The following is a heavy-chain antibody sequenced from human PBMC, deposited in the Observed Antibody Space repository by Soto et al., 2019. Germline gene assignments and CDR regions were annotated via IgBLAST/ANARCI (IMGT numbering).Heavy chain of an antibody. CDR3: ATSDDTGFDP. J-gene: IGHJ5*02. V-gene: IGHV1-18*04. D-gene: IGHD3-9*01. CDR2: IKVDSGYT. CDR1: GYPFIKYG. Sequence: QLQLVQSAAEVKKPGASVRVSCKAYGYPFIKYGISWIRQALEQGLEWMGWIKVDSGYTNYAQKFQGRVTMTADTSSDTALMELRRLRLDGTAVYFCATSDDTGFDPWGQGTLVSVSS.